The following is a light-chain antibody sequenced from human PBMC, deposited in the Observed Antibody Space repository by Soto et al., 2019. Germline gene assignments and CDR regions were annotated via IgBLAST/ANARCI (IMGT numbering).Light chain of an antibody. CDR3: QKYNGAPPWT. CDR2: GAS. V-gene: IGKV1-27*01. Sequence: DIQMTQSPSSLSASVGDRVTITCRATQGISNYLAWYQQKPGKVPNLLIYGASTLQSGVPSRFSGSGSGTDFTLTISSLQPEDVAPYYCQKYNGAPPWTFGQRTKVEI. CDR1: QGISNY. J-gene: IGKJ1*01.